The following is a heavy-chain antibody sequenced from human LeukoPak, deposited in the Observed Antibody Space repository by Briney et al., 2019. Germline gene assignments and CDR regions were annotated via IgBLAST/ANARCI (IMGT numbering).Heavy chain of an antibody. D-gene: IGHD1-1*01. CDR3: ARDLELERNRWNYFES. V-gene: IGHV4-59*01. Sequence: PSETLSLTCTVSGGSISSFFWSWIRQPPGKGLEWIGPMHYSGDTKYNPSLKSRVSLSIDTSNQKFSLRLSSVTAADTAVYYCARDLELERNRWNYFESWGQGTLVTVSS. CDR1: GGSISSFF. CDR2: MHYSGDT. J-gene: IGHJ4*02.